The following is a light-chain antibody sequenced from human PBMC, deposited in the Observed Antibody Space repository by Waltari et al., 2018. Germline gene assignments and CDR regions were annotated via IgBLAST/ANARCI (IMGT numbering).Light chain of an antibody. Sequence: WSHQPPGTAPKLIIFDLSSRPSGVPDRFSGSKSGSTASLTISGLQAEDEGDYYCSSYTPSGTLVFGGGTKLTVL. V-gene: IGLV2-18*02. J-gene: IGLJ2*01. CDR3: SSYTPSGTLV. CDR2: DLS.